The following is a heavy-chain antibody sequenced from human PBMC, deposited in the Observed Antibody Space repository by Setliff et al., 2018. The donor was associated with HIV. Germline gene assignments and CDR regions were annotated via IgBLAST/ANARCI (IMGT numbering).Heavy chain of an antibody. CDR3: ARGPPIVVVPAALLTFDY. Sequence: ASVKVSCKASGYSFTGYYIHWVRQAPGQGLEWMGWINPNSGGTNYAQKLQGRVTMTTDTSTSTAYMELRSLRSDDTAVYYCARGPPIVVVPAALLTFDYWGQGTLVTVS. CDR2: INPNSGGT. D-gene: IGHD2-2*01. CDR1: GYSFTGYY. J-gene: IGHJ4*02. V-gene: IGHV1-2*02.